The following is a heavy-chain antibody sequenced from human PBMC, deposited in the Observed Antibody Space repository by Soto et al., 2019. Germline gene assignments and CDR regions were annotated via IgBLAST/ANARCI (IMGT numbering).Heavy chain of an antibody. V-gene: IGHV1-3*01. CDR1: GYTFTRNA. Sequence: ASVKVSCKASGYTFTRNAIHWVRQAPGQRLEWIGRINAGNGDTKYSQKFQGRVTITRDTSASAAYMELSTLGSEDTSVYFCARSETDYSTFDYWGQGTLVTVPS. D-gene: IGHD3-9*01. CDR2: INAGNGDT. J-gene: IGHJ4*02. CDR3: ARSETDYSTFDY.